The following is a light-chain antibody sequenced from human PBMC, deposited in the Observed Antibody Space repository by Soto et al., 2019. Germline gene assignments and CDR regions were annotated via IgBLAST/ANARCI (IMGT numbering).Light chain of an antibody. Sequence: EIVMTQSPATLSVSPGERATLSCRASQSVSSNLAWYQQKPGQAPRLLIYDASNRATGIPARFSGSGSGTHFTLSISSLEPEDFAVYYCQHRSNWPSVTFGGGTKLEIK. V-gene: IGKV3-11*01. CDR1: QSVSSN. CDR3: QHRSNWPSVT. J-gene: IGKJ4*01. CDR2: DAS.